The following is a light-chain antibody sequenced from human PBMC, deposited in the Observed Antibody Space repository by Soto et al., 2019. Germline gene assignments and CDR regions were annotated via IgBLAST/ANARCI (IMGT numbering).Light chain of an antibody. Sequence: ETVLTQSPATLSLSPGEIATLSCRASQSVSTNLAWYQQTTGQAPRLLIYDASNRATGIPARFSGSGSGTDFTLTISSLEPEDFAVYYCQQRSSWPLTFGGGTKVEIK. V-gene: IGKV3-11*01. J-gene: IGKJ4*01. CDR2: DAS. CDR1: QSVSTN. CDR3: QQRSSWPLT.